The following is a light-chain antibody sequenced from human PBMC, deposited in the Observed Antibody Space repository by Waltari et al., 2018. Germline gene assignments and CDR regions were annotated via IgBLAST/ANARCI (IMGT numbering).Light chain of an antibody. CDR2: WAS. CDR1: QSVLYSSNNKNY. J-gene: IGKJ2*01. CDR3: QQYYSTPRT. V-gene: IGKV4-1*01. Sequence: DIVMTQSPDSLAVSLGERATIHCKSSQSVLYSSNNKNYLAWYQQKPGQPPKLLIYWASTRESGVPDRFSGSGSGTDFTLTISSLQAEDVAVYYCQQYYSTPRTFGQGTKLEIK.